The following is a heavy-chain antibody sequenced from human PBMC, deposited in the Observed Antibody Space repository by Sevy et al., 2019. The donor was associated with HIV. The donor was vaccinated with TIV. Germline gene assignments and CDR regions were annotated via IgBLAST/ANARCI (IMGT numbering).Heavy chain of an antibody. V-gene: IGHV3-21*06. CDR3: AGGPPPFYGMDV. CDR1: GFTFSSYN. J-gene: IGHJ6*02. Sequence: GGSLRLSCAASGFTFSSYNMNWVRQAPGKGLEWVSSITSTSDYIYYADSMKGRCTISRDNAKTLLYLQMNSLRAEDSAVCYCAGGPPPFYGMDVWGQGTTVTVSS. CDR2: ITSTSDYI.